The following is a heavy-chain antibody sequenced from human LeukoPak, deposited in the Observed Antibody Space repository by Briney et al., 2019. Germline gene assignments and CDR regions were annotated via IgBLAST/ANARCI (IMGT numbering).Heavy chain of an antibody. Sequence: WETLSLTCTVSGGSISTYYWGWIRQPPGEGLEWIGHIHYSGSTKYNPSLKSRVTISVDTSKNQFFLKLSSVIAADTAVFYCARDRGNYAIDYWGQGTLVTVSS. CDR1: GGSISTYY. CDR3: ARDRGNYAIDY. CDR2: IHYSGST. V-gene: IGHV4-59*01. D-gene: IGHD4-11*01. J-gene: IGHJ4*02.